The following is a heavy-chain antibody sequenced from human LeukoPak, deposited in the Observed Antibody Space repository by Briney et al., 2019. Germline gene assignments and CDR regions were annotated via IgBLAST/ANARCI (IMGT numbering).Heavy chain of an antibody. J-gene: IGHJ5*02. CDR2: IIPIFGIA. Sequence: SVKVSCMASGGTFSSYALSWVRQTPGQGLEWMGRIIPIFGIANYAQKFQGRVTITADKATSTAYMELSSLRSEDTAVYYCSRDSIDYSWGFDPWGQRTLVTVSS. V-gene: IGHV1-69*04. CDR3: SRDSIDYSWGFDP. D-gene: IGHD4-11*01. CDR1: GGTFSSYA.